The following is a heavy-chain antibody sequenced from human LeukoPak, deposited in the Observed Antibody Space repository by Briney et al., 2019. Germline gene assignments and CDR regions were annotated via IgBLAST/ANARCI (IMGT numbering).Heavy chain of an antibody. J-gene: IGHJ4*02. V-gene: IGHV3-23*01. CDR1: GFTFSNCG. Sequence: GGSLRLSCATSGFTFSNCGMSWVRQAPGKGLQWLSVIGGDGTTYYSDSVKGRFTISRDNSKNTLYLQMNSLRTEDTAVYYCAKGSTSYFFGSWGPGTLVTVSS. D-gene: IGHD6-6*01. CDR2: IGGDGTT. CDR3: AKGSTSYFFGS.